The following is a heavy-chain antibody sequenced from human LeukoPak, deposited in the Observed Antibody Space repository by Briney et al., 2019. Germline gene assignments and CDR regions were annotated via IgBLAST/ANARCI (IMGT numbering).Heavy chain of an antibody. J-gene: IGHJ3*02. CDR2: INPNSGDT. CDR1: GYTFSGYY. Sequence: ASVKVSCKASGYTFSGYYMHWVRQAPGQGLEWMGWINPNSGDTNYAQKFQGRVTMIRDTSISTTYMELSRLRNDDTAVYHCARDRAGYYDNSGSVAFDIWGQGTMVTVSS. D-gene: IGHD3-22*01. V-gene: IGHV1-2*02. CDR3: ARDRAGYYDNSGSVAFDI.